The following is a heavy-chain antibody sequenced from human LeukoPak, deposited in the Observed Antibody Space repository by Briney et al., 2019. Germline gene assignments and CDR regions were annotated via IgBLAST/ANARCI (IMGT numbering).Heavy chain of an antibody. V-gene: IGHV1-2*04. J-gene: IGHJ6*02. CDR1: GYTFTGYY. Sequence: ASVKVSCKASGYTFTGYYMHWVRQAPGQGLEWMGWINPNSGGTNYAQKFQGWVTMTRDTSISTAYMELSRLRSDDTAVYYCARAPSYYDILTGYYTSYGMDVWGQGTTVTVSS. D-gene: IGHD3-9*01. CDR3: ARAPSYYDILTGYYTSYGMDV. CDR2: INPNSGGT.